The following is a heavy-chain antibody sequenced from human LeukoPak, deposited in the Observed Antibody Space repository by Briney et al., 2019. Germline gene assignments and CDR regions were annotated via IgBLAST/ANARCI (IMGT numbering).Heavy chain of an antibody. CDR3: AREALGYCSSTSCSFHYYYYMGV. Sequence: SETLSLTCAVYGGSFSGYYWSWIRQPPGKGLEWIGEINHSGSTNYNPPLKSRVTISVDMSKNQFSLKLSSVTAADTAVYYCAREALGYCSSTSCSFHYYYYMGVWGKGTTVTVSS. D-gene: IGHD2-2*01. CDR2: INHSGST. CDR1: GGSFSGYY. J-gene: IGHJ6*03. V-gene: IGHV4-34*01.